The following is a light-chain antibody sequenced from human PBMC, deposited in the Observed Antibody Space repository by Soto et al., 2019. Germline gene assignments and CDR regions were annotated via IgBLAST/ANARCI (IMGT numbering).Light chain of an antibody. J-gene: IGKJ1*01. CDR1: QGISSW. V-gene: IGKV1-5*03. CDR3: QQHTT. Sequence: DIQMTQSPSTLSASVGDRVTITCRGSQGISSWLAWYQQKPGKAPRLLICKASSLASGVPSRFSGSGSGTEFTLTISSLQPEDVATYHCQQHTTFGQGTKVEI. CDR2: KAS.